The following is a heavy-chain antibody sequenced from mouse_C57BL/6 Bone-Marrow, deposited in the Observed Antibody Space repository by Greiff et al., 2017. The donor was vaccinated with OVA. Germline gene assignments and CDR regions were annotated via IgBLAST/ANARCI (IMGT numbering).Heavy chain of an antibody. D-gene: IGHD2-4*01. V-gene: IGHV1-26*01. CDR1: GYTFTDYY. J-gene: IGHJ1*03. Sequence: EVQLQQSGPELVKPGASVKISCKASGYTFTDYYMNWVKQSHGKSLEWIGDINPNNGGTSYNQKFKGKATLTVDKSSSTAYMELRSLTSEDSAVYYCARGCYYDYDRYFDVWGTGTTVTVSS. CDR3: ARGCYYDYDRYFDV. CDR2: INPNNGGT.